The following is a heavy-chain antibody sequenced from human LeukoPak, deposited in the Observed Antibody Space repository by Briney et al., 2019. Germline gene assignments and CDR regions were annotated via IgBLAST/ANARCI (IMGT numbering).Heavy chain of an antibody. J-gene: IGHJ6*02. D-gene: IGHD3-10*01. CDR2: IWYDGSNK. V-gene: IGHV3-33*01. CDR1: GFTFSSYG. CDR3: ARAADDYGSGMGMDV. Sequence: GRSLRLSCAASGFTFSSYGMHWVRQAPGKGPEWVAVIWYDGSNKYYADSVKGRFTISRDNSKNTLYLQMNSLRAEDTAVYYCARAADDYGSGMGMDVWGQGTTVTVSS.